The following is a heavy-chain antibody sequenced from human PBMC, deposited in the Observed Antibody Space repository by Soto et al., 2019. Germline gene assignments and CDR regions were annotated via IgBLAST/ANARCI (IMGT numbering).Heavy chain of an antibody. CDR1: GGSISSYY. CDR3: AGQEISGSVDY. CDR2: IYYSGST. Sequence: PSETLSLTCTVSGGSISSYYWSWIRQPPGKGLERIGYIYYSGSTNYNPSLKSRVTISVDTSKNQFSLKLSSVTAADTAVYYCAGQEISGSVDYWGQGTLVTVSS. D-gene: IGHD3-10*01. V-gene: IGHV4-59*08. J-gene: IGHJ4*02.